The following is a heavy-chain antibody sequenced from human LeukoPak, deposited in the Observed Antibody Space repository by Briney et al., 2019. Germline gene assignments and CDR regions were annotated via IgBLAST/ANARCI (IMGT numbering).Heavy chain of an antibody. Sequence: SETLSLTCTVSGGSISSGSYYWSWIRQPAGKGLEWIGRIYTSGSTNYNPSLKSRVTISVDTSKNQFSLKLSSVTAADTAVYYCARGWGATGYLDYWGQGTLVTVSS. CDR1: GGSISSGSYY. CDR2: IYTSGST. D-gene: IGHD1-26*01. CDR3: ARGWGATGYLDY. J-gene: IGHJ4*02. V-gene: IGHV4-61*02.